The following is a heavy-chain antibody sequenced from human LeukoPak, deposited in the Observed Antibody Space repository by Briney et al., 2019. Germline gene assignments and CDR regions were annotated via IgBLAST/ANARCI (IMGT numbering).Heavy chain of an antibody. J-gene: IGHJ5*02. Sequence: PGGSLRLSCAASVFIFSSYSMNWVRQAPGKGLEWVSSISSSSSYIYYADSVKGRFTISRDNAKNSLYLQMNSLRAEDTAVYYCAKSSFSSGWYLGSWGQGTLVTVSS. CDR3: AKSSFSSGWYLGS. CDR2: ISSSSSYI. D-gene: IGHD6-19*01. V-gene: IGHV3-21*04. CDR1: VFIFSSYS.